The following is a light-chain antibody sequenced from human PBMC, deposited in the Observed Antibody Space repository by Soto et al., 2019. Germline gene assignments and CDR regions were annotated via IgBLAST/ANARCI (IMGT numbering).Light chain of an antibody. CDR2: VAS. CDR1: QTVTTN. Sequence: ERVVTQSPATLSVTPGERATLSCTASQTVTTNLACYQHKPVQAPRLLIYVASTRATGIPARFSGSGSGTEFTLAINSLQSEKLAPAYCHPERCWGPRTFGQGTKVDIK. V-gene: IGKV3-15*01. J-gene: IGKJ1*01. CDR3: HPERCWGPRT.